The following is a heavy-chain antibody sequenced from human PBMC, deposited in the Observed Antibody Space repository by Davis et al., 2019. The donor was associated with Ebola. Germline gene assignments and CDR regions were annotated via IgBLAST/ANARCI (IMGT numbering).Heavy chain of an antibody. CDR2: ISYDGSNK. J-gene: IGHJ6*02. CDR1: GFTFSSYG. Sequence: PGGSLRLSCAASGFTFSSYGMHWVRQAPGKGLEWVAVISYDGSNKYYADSVKGRFTISRDNSKNTLYLQMNSLRAEDTAVYYCARDGEDIVVPVRGGMDVWGQGTTVTVSS. V-gene: IGHV3-30*03. D-gene: IGHD2-2*01. CDR3: ARDGEDIVVPVRGGMDV.